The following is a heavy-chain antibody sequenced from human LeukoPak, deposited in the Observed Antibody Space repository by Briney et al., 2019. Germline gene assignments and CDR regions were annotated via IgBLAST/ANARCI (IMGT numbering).Heavy chain of an antibody. CDR2: IYSGGST. CDR1: GFTVSSNY. Sequence: GGSLRLSCAVSGFTVSSNYMSWVRQAPGKGLEWVSVIYSGGSTYYADSAKGRFTISRDNSKNTLYLQMNSLRAEDTAVYYCYSMIVVEIRVINDYWGQGTLVTVSS. V-gene: IGHV3-66*01. D-gene: IGHD3-22*01. CDR3: YSMIVVEIRVINDY. J-gene: IGHJ4*02.